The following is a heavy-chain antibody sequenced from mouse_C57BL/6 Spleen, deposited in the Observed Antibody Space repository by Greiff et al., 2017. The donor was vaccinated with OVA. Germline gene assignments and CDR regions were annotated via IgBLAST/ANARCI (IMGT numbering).Heavy chain of an antibody. CDR2: IYPGSGNT. J-gene: IGHJ2*01. CDR3: ARERAAQATDFDY. Sequence: VQRVESGAELVRPGASVKLSCKASGYTFTDYYINWVKQRPGQGLEWIARIYPGSGNTYYNEKFKGKATLTAEKSSSTAYMQLSSLTSEDSAVYFCARERAAQATDFDYWGQGTTLTVSS. D-gene: IGHD3-2*02. V-gene: IGHV1-76*01. CDR1: GYTFTDYY.